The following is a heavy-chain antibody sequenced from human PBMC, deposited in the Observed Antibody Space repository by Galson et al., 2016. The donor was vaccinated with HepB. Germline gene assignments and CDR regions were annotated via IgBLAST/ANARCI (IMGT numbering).Heavy chain of an antibody. CDR2: VSYDGRNQ. V-gene: IGHV3-30*01. CDR1: GFSFSDYS. CDR3: ARRGYCSGGACSQYFDY. Sequence: SLRLSCAASGFSFSDYSMHWVRQAPGKGLEWVAFVSYDGRNQRYAESVKGRFTISRDNSKNTLYLQMNSLRAEDAALYFFARRGYCSGGACSQYFDYWGQGTLVTVSS. J-gene: IGHJ4*02. D-gene: IGHD2-15*01.